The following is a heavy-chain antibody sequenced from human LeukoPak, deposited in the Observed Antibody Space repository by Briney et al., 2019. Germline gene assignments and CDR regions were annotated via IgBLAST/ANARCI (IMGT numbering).Heavy chain of an antibody. V-gene: IGHV1-69*13. J-gene: IGHJ3*02. CDR1: GGTFSSYA. CDR2: IIPIFGTA. CDR3: AEDGIRYFDGLKGAFDI. Sequence: ASVKVSCKASGGTFSSYAISWVQQAPGQGLEWMGGIIPIFGTANYARKFQGRVTITADESTSTAYMELSSLRSEDTAVFFQAEDGIRYFDGLKGAFDIWGQGTTVTVSS. D-gene: IGHD3-9*01.